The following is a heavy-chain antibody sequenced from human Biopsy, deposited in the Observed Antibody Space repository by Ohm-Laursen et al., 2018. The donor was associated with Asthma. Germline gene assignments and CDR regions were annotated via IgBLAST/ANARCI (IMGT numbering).Heavy chain of an antibody. Sequence: ASVKVSCKTSGYTFNSAGITWVRQAPGQGLEWMGWISVYNGNTKVAQKLQGRVTLTTDTYTDTAYMELRSLRSDDTAVYYCARRSYNWDDIDSWSQGTLVTVSS. J-gene: IGHJ4*02. CDR1: GYTFNSAG. V-gene: IGHV1-18*01. D-gene: IGHD1-1*01. CDR3: ARRSYNWDDIDS. CDR2: ISVYNGNT.